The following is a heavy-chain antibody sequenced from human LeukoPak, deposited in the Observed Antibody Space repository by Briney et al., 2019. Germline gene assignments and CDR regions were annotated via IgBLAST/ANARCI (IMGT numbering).Heavy chain of an antibody. V-gene: IGHV3-21*01. Sequence: GGSLRLSCAASGFTFSSYSMNWVRQAPGKGLEWVSSISSSSSYIYYADSVKGRFTISRDDAKNSLHLQMNSLRAEDTAVYYCARDGVAVAGLDYWGQGTLVTVSS. CDR2: ISSSSSYI. D-gene: IGHD6-19*01. CDR1: GFTFSSYS. J-gene: IGHJ4*02. CDR3: ARDGVAVAGLDY.